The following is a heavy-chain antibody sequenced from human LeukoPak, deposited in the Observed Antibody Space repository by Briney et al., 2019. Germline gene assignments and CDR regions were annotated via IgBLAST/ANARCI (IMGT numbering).Heavy chain of an antibody. J-gene: IGHJ5*02. Sequence: SETLSLTCAVYGGSFSGYYWSWIRQPPGKGLEWIGEINHSGSTNYNPSLKSRVTISVDTSKNQFSLKLSCVTAADTAVYYCATGRRYCSSTSCYPPNGFDPWGQRTLVTVSS. D-gene: IGHD2-2*01. CDR3: ATGRRYCSSTSCYPPNGFDP. CDR1: GGSFSGYY. V-gene: IGHV4-34*01. CDR2: INHSGST.